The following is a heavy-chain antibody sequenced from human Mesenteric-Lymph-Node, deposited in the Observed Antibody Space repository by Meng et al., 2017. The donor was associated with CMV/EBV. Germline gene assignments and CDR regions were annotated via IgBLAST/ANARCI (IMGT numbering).Heavy chain of an antibody. CDR1: GFNVRDKY. V-gene: IGHV3-66*01. CDR2: IYRGDNT. J-gene: IGHJ4*02. CDR3: TGDSVSNPNLDY. D-gene: IGHD3-10*01. Sequence: EGHLVESGGGLVQPGGSLRLSCAASGFNVRDKYMSWVRQAPGKGLEWVCIIYRGDNTYYIDSVKDRFTVSRDNSKNTMYLQMNSLRVEDTAVYYCTGDSVSNPNLDYWGQGTLVTVPQ.